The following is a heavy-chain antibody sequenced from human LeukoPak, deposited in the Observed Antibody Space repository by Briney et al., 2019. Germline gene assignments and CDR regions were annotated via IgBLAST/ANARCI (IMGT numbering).Heavy chain of an antibody. D-gene: IGHD2-21*01. J-gene: IGHJ5*02. CDR1: GFTFDNHA. Sequence: GGSLRPSCAASGFTFDNHAMTWVRQAPGKGLEWVSLITGTGFDTYTANSVKGRFITSRDNSKNSLYLRLNSLRPEDTAMYYCAKMAIAKGATQGRGFLQFDLWGQGTLVTVSS. CDR3: AKMAIAKGATQGRGFLQFDL. CDR2: ITGTGFDT. V-gene: IGHV3-23*01.